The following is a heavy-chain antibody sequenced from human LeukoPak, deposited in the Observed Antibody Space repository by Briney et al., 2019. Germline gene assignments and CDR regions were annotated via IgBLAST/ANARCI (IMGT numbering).Heavy chain of an antibody. Sequence: GGSLRLSCAASGFTVSSNYMSWVRQAPGKGLEWVSVIYSGGSTYYADSVKGRFTTSRDNSKNTLYLQMNSLRAEDTAVYYCARGHNFGRLHPFDYWGQGTLVTVSS. J-gene: IGHJ4*02. CDR3: ARGHNFGRLHPFDY. CDR1: GFTVSSNY. V-gene: IGHV3-66*01. D-gene: IGHD3-9*01. CDR2: IYSGGST.